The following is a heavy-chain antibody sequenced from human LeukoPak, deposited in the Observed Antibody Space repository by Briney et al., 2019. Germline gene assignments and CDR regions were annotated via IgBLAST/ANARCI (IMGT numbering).Heavy chain of an antibody. CDR3: ARLNILTGYYPNWFNP. D-gene: IGHD3-9*01. CDR2: IYHSGST. Sequence: SQTLSLTCAVSGGSISSGGYSWSWIRQPPGEGLEWIGYIYHSGSTYYNPSLKSRVTISVDRSKNQFSLKLSSVTAADTAVYYCARLNILTGYYPNWFNPWGQGTLVTVSS. V-gene: IGHV4-30-2*01. CDR1: GGSISSGGYS. J-gene: IGHJ5*02.